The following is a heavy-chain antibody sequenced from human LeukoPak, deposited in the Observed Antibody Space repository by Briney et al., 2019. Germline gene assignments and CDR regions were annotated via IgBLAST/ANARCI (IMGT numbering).Heavy chain of an antibody. Sequence: SETLSLTCTVSGGSISSGGYYWSWIRRHPGKGLEWIGYIYYSGSTYYNPSLKSRVTISVDTSKNQFSLKLSSVTAADTAVYYCARVTDGLWSGYPKYYYGMDVWGQGTTVTVSS. J-gene: IGHJ6*02. V-gene: IGHV4-31*03. D-gene: IGHD3-3*01. CDR1: GGSISSGGYY. CDR3: ARVTDGLWSGYPKYYYGMDV. CDR2: IYYSGST.